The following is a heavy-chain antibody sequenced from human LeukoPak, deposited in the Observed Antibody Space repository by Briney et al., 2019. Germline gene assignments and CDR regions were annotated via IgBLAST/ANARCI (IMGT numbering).Heavy chain of an antibody. Sequence: SETLSLTCAVYGGSFSGYYWSWIRQHPGKGLEWIGYIYYSGSTYYNPSLRSRVTISVDTSKNQFSLKLSSVTAADTAVYFCARRRVVVASTDGASGAFDIWGQGTMVTVSS. CDR2: IYYSGST. CDR3: ARRRVVVASTDGASGAFDI. D-gene: IGHD2-15*01. J-gene: IGHJ3*02. V-gene: IGHV4-31*11. CDR1: GGSFSGYY.